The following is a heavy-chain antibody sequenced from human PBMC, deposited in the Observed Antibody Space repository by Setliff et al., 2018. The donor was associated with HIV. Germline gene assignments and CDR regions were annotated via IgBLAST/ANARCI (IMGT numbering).Heavy chain of an antibody. J-gene: IGHJ5*02. Sequence: ASVKVSCKTSGSMFIAYGMSWVRRAPGQGLEWMGWIGPYNGRTEYAQELQGRVSLTRDTSASTAHRELRSLRSDDTAVYYCARAEYYEYVWGSYPDSWSDPWGQGTLVTVSS. CDR2: IGPYNGRT. V-gene: IGHV1-18*01. D-gene: IGHD3-16*02. CDR3: ARAEYYEYVWGSYPDSWSDP. CDR1: GSMFIAYG.